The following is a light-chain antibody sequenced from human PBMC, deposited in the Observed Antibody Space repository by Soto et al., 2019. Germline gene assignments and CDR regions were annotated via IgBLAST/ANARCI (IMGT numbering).Light chain of an antibody. J-gene: IGLJ3*02. CDR1: SGSIASHY. V-gene: IGLV6-57*01. CDR2: EDN. CDR3: QSYDSSNQV. Sequence: NFMLTQPHSVSESPGKTVTISCTRSSGSIASHYVQWYQQRPDSSPTTVIYEDNQRPSGVPDRFSGSIDSSSNSASLTISGLKTEDEADYYCQSYDSSNQVFGGGTKLTVL.